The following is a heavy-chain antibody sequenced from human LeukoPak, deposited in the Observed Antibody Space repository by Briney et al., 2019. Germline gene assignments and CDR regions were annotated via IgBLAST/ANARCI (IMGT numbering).Heavy chain of an antibody. J-gene: IGHJ3*02. V-gene: IGHV3-30-3*01. CDR1: GFTFRSHA. CDR2: ISYDGSNK. Sequence: GGSLRLSCAASGFTFRSHAMHWVRQPPGKGVEWVAVISYDGSNKYYADSVKGRFTISRDDSKNTLYLQMNSLRAEDTAVYYCARDRSGSYAFDIWGQGTVVIVSS. D-gene: IGHD1-26*01. CDR3: ARDRSGSYAFDI.